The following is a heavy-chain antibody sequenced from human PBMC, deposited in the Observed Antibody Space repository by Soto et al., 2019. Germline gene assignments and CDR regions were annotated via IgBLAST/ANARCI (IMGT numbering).Heavy chain of an antibody. J-gene: IGHJ6*02. CDR1: GGTFSSYA. V-gene: IGHV1-69*13. CDR2: IIPIFGTA. Sequence: SVKVSCKASGGTFSSYAISWVRQAPGQGLEWMGGIIPIFGTANYAQKVQGRVTITADESTSTAYMELSSLRSEDTAVYYGARDEERYCSSTSCYHHGDYYYGMDVWGQGTTVTVSS. CDR3: ARDEERYCSSTSCYHHGDYYYGMDV. D-gene: IGHD2-2*01.